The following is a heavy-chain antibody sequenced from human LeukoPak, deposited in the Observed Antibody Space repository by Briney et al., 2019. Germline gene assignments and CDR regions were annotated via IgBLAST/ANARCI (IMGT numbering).Heavy chain of an antibody. CDR2: IYYSGST. CDR3: ARGETFGITMLNGWFDP. Sequence: SETLSLTCTVSGGSISSSSYYWGWIRQPPGKGLEWIGSIYYSGSTYYNPSLKSRVTISVDTSKNQFSLKLSSVTAADTAVYYCARGETFGITMLNGWFDPWGQGTLVTVSS. J-gene: IGHJ5*02. V-gene: IGHV4-39*07. CDR1: GGSISSSSYY. D-gene: IGHD3-10*01.